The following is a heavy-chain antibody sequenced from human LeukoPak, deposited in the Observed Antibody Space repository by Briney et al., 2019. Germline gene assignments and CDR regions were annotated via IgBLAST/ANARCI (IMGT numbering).Heavy chain of an antibody. CDR1: GFTFSSNW. Sequence: GGSLRLSCVVSGFTFSSNWMSWVRQAPGKGLEWVGNKKEDGSVKYYVDSVKGRFTISRDNAKNSLYLQMNSLRAEDTAVYYCASQSFGRFDPWGQGTRVTVSS. CDR3: ASQSFGRFDP. J-gene: IGHJ5*02. CDR2: KKEDGSVK. V-gene: IGHV3-7*02. D-gene: IGHD3-16*01.